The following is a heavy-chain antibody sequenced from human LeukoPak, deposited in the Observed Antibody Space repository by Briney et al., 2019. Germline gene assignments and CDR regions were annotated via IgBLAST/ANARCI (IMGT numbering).Heavy chain of an antibody. CDR2: MNPNSGAT. CDR3: ARDFLNEKDY. V-gene: IGHV1-8*01. Sequence: GASVKVSCKASGYTFTSYDFNWLRQATGQGPEWMGWMNPNSGATGYAQKFQGRVTMTRGASINTAYMELSNLRSEDTAVYYCARDFLNEKDYWGQGTLVTVSS. CDR1: GYTFTSYD. D-gene: IGHD2/OR15-2a*01. J-gene: IGHJ4*02.